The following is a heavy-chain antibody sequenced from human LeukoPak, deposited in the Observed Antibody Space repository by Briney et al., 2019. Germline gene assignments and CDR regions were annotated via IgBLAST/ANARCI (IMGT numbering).Heavy chain of an antibody. CDR3: AREPKLQLWGESDY. CDR2: INPNSGGT. V-gene: IGHV1-2*07. Sequence: ASVKVSCKASGYTFTGYYMHWVRQAPGQGLEWMGWINPNSGGTNYAHKFQGRVTMTRDTSISTAYMELSRLRSDDTAVYYCAREPKLQLWGESDYWGQGTLVTVSS. J-gene: IGHJ4*02. D-gene: IGHD5-18*01. CDR1: GYTFTGYY.